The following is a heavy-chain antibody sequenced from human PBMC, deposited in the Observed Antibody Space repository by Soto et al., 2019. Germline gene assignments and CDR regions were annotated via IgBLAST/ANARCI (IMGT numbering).Heavy chain of an antibody. J-gene: IGHJ5*02. CDR1: GDSINTSHW. CDR3: ARQTNSSPARGPNWFDP. Sequence: SETLSLTCAVYGDSINTSHWWSWVRQTPGKGLEWIGETYHSGTTNYNPSLKSRVTISMDKSKNLFSLKLNSVTAADTALYFCARQTNSSPARGPNWFDPWGQGARVTVSS. D-gene: IGHD6-19*01. CDR2: TYHSGTT. V-gene: IGHV4-4*02.